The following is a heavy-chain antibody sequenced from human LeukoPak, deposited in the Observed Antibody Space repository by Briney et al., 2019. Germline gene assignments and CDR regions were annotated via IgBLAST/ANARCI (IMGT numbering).Heavy chain of an antibody. V-gene: IGHV4-59*12. CDR3: AREADFPFDP. CDR2: IYYSGST. Sequence: SETLSLTCTVSGGSISSYYWSWIRQPPGKGLEWIGYIYYSGSTNYNPSLKSRVTISVDTSKNQFSLKLSSVTAADTAVYYCAREADFPFDPWGQGTLVTVSS. CDR1: GGSISSYY. D-gene: IGHD3-3*01. J-gene: IGHJ5*02.